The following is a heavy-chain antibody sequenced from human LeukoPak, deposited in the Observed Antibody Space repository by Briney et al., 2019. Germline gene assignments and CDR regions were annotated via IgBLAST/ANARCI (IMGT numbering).Heavy chain of an antibody. Sequence: SQTLSLTCTVSGGSINSGSYYWSWIRQPVGKGLEWIGRIYTTGSTNYNPSLKSRVTISVDTSKSQLSLKLSSVTAADTAVYYCARDYSFSLWGQGILVTVSS. CDR3: ARDYSFSL. J-gene: IGHJ4*02. CDR2: IYTTGST. V-gene: IGHV4-61*02. CDR1: GGSINSGSYY. D-gene: IGHD2-21*01.